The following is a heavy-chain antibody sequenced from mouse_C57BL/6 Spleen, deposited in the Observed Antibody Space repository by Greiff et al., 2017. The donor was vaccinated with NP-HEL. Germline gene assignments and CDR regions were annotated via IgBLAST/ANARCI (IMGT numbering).Heavy chain of an antibody. D-gene: IGHD2-13*01. V-gene: IGHV1-26*01. J-gene: IGHJ4*01. CDR3: ARSNYQGTTMGY. Sequence: EVQLQQSGPELVKPGASVKISCKASGYTFTDYYMNWVKQSHGKSLEWIGDINPNNGGTSYNQKFKGKATLTVDKSSSTAYMELRSLTSEDSAVYYCARSNYQGTTMGYWGQRTSVTVSS. CDR2: INPNNGGT. CDR1: GYTFTDYY.